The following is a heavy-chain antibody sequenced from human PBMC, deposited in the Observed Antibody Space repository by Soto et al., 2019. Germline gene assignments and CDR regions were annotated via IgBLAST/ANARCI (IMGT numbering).Heavy chain of an antibody. Sequence: VGSLRLSCAASGFTFSSYAMHWVRQAPGKGLEWVAVISYDGSNKYYADSVKGRFTISRDNSKNTLYLQMNSLRAEDTAVYYCARDRAFTYYDFWSGYYPSYYYGMDVWGQGTTVTVSS. J-gene: IGHJ6*02. V-gene: IGHV3-30-3*01. D-gene: IGHD3-3*01. CDR1: GFTFSSYA. CDR2: ISYDGSNK. CDR3: ARDRAFTYYDFWSGYYPSYYYGMDV.